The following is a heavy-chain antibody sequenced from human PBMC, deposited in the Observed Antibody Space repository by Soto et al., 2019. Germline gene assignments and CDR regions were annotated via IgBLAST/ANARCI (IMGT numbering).Heavy chain of an antibody. CDR3: ARRFGYYGSGSYYPDY. CDR2: ISAYNGNT. V-gene: IGHV1-18*01. J-gene: IGHJ4*02. CDR1: GYTFTSYG. D-gene: IGHD3-10*01. Sequence: ASVKVSCKASGYTFTSYGISWVRQAPGQGLEWMGWISAYNGNTNYAQKLQGRVTMTTDTSTSTAYMELRSLRSDDTAVYYCARRFGYYGSGSYYPDYWGQGTLVTVSS.